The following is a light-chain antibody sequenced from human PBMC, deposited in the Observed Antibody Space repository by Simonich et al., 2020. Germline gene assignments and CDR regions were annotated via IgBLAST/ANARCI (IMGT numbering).Light chain of an antibody. CDR2: DAS. V-gene: IGKV3D-20*01. CDR3: QQYGSSPWT. J-gene: IGKJ1*01. Sequence: EIVLTQSPGTLSLSPGERAPLSRRASQSVSSSYLAWYQQKPGLAPRLLIYDASSRATGIPDRFSGSGSGTDFTLTISRLEPEDFAVYYCQQYGSSPWTFGQGTKVEIK. CDR1: QSVSSSY.